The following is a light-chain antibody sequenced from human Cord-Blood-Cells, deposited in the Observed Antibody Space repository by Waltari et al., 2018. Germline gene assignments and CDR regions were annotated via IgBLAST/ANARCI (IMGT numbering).Light chain of an antibody. CDR1: SSNIGAGYD. V-gene: IGLV1-40*01. Sequence: QSVLTQPPSVSGAPGQRVTISCTGSSSNIGAGYDVHWYQQLPGTAPKLLIYGNSKRPSGVPDRFSGSKSGTPASLAITGLQSEDEADYDCQSYDSSLSGWVFGGGTKLTVL. J-gene: IGLJ3*02. CDR2: GNS. CDR3: QSYDSSLSGWV.